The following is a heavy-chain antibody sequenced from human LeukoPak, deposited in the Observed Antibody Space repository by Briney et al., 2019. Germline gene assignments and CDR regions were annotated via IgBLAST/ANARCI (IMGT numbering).Heavy chain of an antibody. V-gene: IGHV3-48*04. CDR1: GFTFRDYS. J-gene: IGHJ6*04. Sequence: GGSLRLSCAASGFTFRDYSMNWVRQAPGKGLEWVSYISSSGSTIYYADSVKGRFTISRDNAKDSLYLQMNSLRAEDTAVYYCALGFGEQYGMDVWGKGTTVPVSS. D-gene: IGHD3-10*01. CDR3: ALGFGEQYGMDV. CDR2: ISSSGSTI.